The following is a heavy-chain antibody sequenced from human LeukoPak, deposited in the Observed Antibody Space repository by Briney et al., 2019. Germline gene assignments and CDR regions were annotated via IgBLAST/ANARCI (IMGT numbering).Heavy chain of an antibody. Sequence: PSETLSLTCAVYGGSFSGYYWSWIRQPPGKGLEWIGEINHSGSTNYNPSLKSRVTISVDTSKNQFSLKLSSVTAADRAVYYCARGRTVYQLLPTKKDYSYYYVDVWDKGTTVTVSS. D-gene: IGHD2-2*01. V-gene: IGHV4-34*01. CDR1: GGSFSGYY. CDR2: INHSGST. J-gene: IGHJ6*03. CDR3: ARGRTVYQLLPTKKDYSYYYVDV.